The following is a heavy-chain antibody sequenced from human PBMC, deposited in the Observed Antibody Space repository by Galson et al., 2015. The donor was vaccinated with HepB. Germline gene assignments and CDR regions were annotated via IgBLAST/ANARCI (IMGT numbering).Heavy chain of an antibody. CDR3: AHRIKVSADQYCSGGACYSRDIFNI. CDR2: LYWDDDK. D-gene: IGHD2-15*01. Sequence: PVQVKPTQTLTLTCTFSGFSLSAGGVGVAWIRQPPGKALECLALLYWDDDKRYSPSLKRRLTITKDTSKNQVVLTMTNMDPVDTATYYCAHRIKVSADQYCSGGACYSRDIFNIWGQGTMVTVSS. V-gene: IGHV2-5*02. CDR1: GFSLSAGGVG. J-gene: IGHJ3*02.